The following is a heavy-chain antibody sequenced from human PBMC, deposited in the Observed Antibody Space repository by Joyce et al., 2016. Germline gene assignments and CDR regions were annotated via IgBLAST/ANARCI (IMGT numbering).Heavy chain of an antibody. J-gene: IGHJ6*02. D-gene: IGHD5-18*01. V-gene: IGHV1-46*01. CDR2: INPSGGST. CDR3: ARDTAMATGYYYYGMDV. Sequence: QVQLVQSGAEVKKPGASVKVSCKASGYTFTNYYMHGVRQAPGQGLEWMGIINPSGGSTNSEQKCKGRVTMTRDTSTSTVYMELSSLRSGDTAVYYCARDTAMATGYYYYGMDVWGQGTTVTVSS. CDR1: GYTFTNYY.